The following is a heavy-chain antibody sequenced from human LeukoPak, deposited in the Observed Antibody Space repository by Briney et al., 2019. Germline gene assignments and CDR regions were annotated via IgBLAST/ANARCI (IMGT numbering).Heavy chain of an antibody. D-gene: IGHD5-24*01. Sequence: ASVKVSCKASGGTFSSYAISWVRQAPGQGLEWTGGIIPIFGTANYAQKFQGRVTITTDESTSTAYMELSSLRSEDTAVYYCARDSRDGYSFDYWGQGTLVTVSS. V-gene: IGHV1-69*05. J-gene: IGHJ4*02. CDR3: ARDSRDGYSFDY. CDR1: GGTFSSYA. CDR2: IIPIFGTA.